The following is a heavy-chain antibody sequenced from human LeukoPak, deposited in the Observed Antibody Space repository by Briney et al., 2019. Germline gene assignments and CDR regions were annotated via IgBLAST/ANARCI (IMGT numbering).Heavy chain of an antibody. V-gene: IGHV4-59*01. J-gene: IGHJ4*02. D-gene: IGHD6-19*01. CDR2: IYYSGST. CDR1: GGSISSYY. Sequence: KPSETLSLTCTVSGGSISSYYWSWIRQPPGKGLEWIGYIYYSGSTNYNPPLKSRVTISVDTSKNQFSLKLSSVTAADTAVYYCARIAVAGTWLDYWGQGTLVTVSS. CDR3: ARIAVAGTWLDY.